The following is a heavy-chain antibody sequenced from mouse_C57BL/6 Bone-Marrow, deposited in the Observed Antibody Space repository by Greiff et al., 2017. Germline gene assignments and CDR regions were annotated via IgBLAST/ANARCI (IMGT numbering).Heavy chain of an antibody. V-gene: IGHV5-9-1*02. Sequence: EVQGVESGEGLVKPGGSLKLSCAASGFTFSSYAMSWVRQTPEKRLEWVAYISSGGDYIYYADTVKGRFTISRDNARNTLYLQMSSLKSEDTAMYYCTRDGDSERFAYGGQGTLVTVSA. D-gene: IGHD2-3*01. J-gene: IGHJ3*01. CDR2: ISSGGDYI. CDR1: GFTFSSYA. CDR3: TRDGDSERFAY.